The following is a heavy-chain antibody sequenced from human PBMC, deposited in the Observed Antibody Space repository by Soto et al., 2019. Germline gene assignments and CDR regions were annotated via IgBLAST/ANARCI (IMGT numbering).Heavy chain of an antibody. CDR3: ARVGYCSGGSCYLPNYYYYYMDV. Sequence: ASVKVSCKASGYTFTSYGISWVRQAPGQGLEWMGWISAYNGNTNYAQKLQGRVTMTTDTSTSTAYMELRSLRSDDTAVYYCARVGYCSGGSCYLPNYYYYYMDVWGKGTTVTVSS. CDR1: GYTFTSYG. V-gene: IGHV1-18*01. J-gene: IGHJ6*03. D-gene: IGHD2-15*01. CDR2: ISAYNGNT.